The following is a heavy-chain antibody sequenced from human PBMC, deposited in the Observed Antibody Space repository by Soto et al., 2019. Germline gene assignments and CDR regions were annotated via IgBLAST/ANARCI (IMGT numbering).Heavy chain of an antibody. CDR2: IYCSGST. D-gene: IGHD5-12*01. Sequence: PSATLTLTCTFSGGSISSGDYYWSWIRQPPGKGLEWIGYIYCSGSTYYNPSLKSRVTISVDTSKNQFSLKLSSVTAADTAVYYCARAWLQLYYYGMDVWGQGTTVNVSS. CDR3: ARAWLQLYYYGMDV. V-gene: IGHV4-30-4*01. CDR1: GGSISSGDYY. J-gene: IGHJ6*02.